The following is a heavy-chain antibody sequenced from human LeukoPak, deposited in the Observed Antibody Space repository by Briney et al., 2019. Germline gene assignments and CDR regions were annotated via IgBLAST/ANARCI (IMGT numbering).Heavy chain of an antibody. CDR1: GGAISSSNYY. CDR3: ARVGQGTSPPFDY. Sequence: SETLSLTCTVSGGAISSSNYYWVWIRQPPGKGLEWIATIYHSGSTNYNPSLKSRVTISVDKSKNQFSLKLSSVTAADTAVYYCARVGQGTSPPFDYWGQGTLVTVSS. CDR2: IYHSGST. V-gene: IGHV4-39*07. D-gene: IGHD1-7*01. J-gene: IGHJ4*02.